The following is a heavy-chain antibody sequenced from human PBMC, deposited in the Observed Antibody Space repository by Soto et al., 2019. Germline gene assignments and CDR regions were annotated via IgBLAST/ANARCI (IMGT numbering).Heavy chain of an antibody. CDR3: ARVSVTGYGVDV. V-gene: IGHV4-30-4*01. Sequence: QVQLQESGPGLVKPSQTLSLTCTVSGGSVSSSTYYWSWIRQPPGKGLEWIAYIYYSGNTYYSPSLMSRVTISVDTSNNQFSLNLSSVTAADTAVYYCARVSVTGYGVDVWGQGTTVTVSS. CDR2: IYYSGNT. CDR1: GGSVSSSTYY. J-gene: IGHJ6*02. D-gene: IGHD4-4*01.